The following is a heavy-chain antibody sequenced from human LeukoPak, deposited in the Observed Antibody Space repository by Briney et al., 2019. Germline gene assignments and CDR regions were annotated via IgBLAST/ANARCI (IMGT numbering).Heavy chain of an antibody. CDR3: ASVVAVTAISFDC. V-gene: IGHV3-30-3*01. Sequence: PGRSLRLSCAASGFTFSSYAMHWVRQAPGKGLEWVAVISYDGSNKYYADSVKGRFTISRDNSKNTLHLQMNSLRAEDTAVYYCASVVAVTAISFDCWGQGTLVTVSS. D-gene: IGHD2-21*02. CDR2: ISYDGSNK. J-gene: IGHJ4*02. CDR1: GFTFSSYA.